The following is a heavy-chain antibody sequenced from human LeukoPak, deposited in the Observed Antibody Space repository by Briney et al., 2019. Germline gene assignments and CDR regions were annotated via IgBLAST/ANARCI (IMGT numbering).Heavy chain of an antibody. D-gene: IGHD3-22*01. V-gene: IGHV1-18*01. Sequence: ASVKVSCKASGYTFTSYGISWVRQAPGQGLEWMGWISAYNGNTNYAQKLQGRVTMTTDTSTSTAYMELRSLRSDDTAVYYCARVPTRGYYYDSSGYYYVSWGQGTLVTVSS. CDR1: GYTFTSYG. CDR2: ISAYNGNT. J-gene: IGHJ5*02. CDR3: ARVPTRGYYYDSSGYYYVS.